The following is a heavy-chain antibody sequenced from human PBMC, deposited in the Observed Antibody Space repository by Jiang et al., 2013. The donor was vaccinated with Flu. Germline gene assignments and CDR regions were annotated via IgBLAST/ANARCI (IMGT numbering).Heavy chain of an antibody. CDR1: GGTFSSYS. D-gene: IGHD3-10*01. CDR3: ARSSGSSWDHYQYGMFV. V-gene: IGHV1-69*06. CDR2: ISTISGSA. Sequence: SGAEVKKPGSSVKVSCKSSGGTFSSYSFSWVRQAPGKGLEWMGGISTISGSADYAQTFEGRVTIEADKSTSTVYMEVNSLRSEDTAVYFCARSSGSSWDHYQYGMFVWGQGTTVTVPS. J-gene: IGHJ6*02.